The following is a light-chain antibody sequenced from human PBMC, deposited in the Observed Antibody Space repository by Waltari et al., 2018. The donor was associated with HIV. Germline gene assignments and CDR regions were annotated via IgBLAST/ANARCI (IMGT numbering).Light chain of an antibody. CDR3: AAWDDNLDAYV. V-gene: IGLV1-44*01. CDR2: SNE. J-gene: IGLJ1*01. Sequence: QSVLTQPPSASATPGQRFTISCSGSSSNIGSNTVNWYQQFSGTAPKLLISSNEQRPSWVPDRFSGSKSGTSASLAITGLQSEDEADYYCAAWDDNLDAYVFGTGTKVTVL. CDR1: SSNIGSNT.